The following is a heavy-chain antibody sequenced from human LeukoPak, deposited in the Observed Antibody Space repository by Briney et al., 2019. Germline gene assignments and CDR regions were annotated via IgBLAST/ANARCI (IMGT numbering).Heavy chain of an antibody. V-gene: IGHV4-59*01. CDR3: ARSPTMVRGALNYYYYYYMDV. CDR1: GGSISSYY. J-gene: IGHJ6*03. Sequence: SETLSLTCTVSGGSISSYYWSWIRQPPGKGLEWIGYIYYSGSTNYNPSLKSRVTISVDTSKNQFSLKLSSVTAADTAVYYCARSPTMVRGALNYYYYYYMDVWGKGTTVTISS. CDR2: IYYSGST. D-gene: IGHD3-10*01.